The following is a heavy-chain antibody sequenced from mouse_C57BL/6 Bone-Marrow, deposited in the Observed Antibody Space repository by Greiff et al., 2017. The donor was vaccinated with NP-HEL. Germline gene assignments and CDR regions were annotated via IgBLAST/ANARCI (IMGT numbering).Heavy chain of an antibody. Sequence: QVQLQQPGAELVRPGSSVKLSCKASGYTFTSYWMHWVKQRPIQGLEWIGNIDPSDSETHYNQKFKDKATLTVDKSSSTAYMQLSSLTSEDSAVYYCARSSLYDGYSYYFDYWGQGTTLTVSS. CDR2: IDPSDSET. V-gene: IGHV1-52*01. CDR3: ARSSLYDGYSYYFDY. CDR1: GYTFTSYW. J-gene: IGHJ2*01. D-gene: IGHD2-3*01.